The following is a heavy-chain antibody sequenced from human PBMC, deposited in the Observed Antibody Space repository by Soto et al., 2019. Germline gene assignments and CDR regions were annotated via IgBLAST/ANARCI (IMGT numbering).Heavy chain of an antibody. CDR2: FDPEDGET. J-gene: IGHJ4*02. D-gene: IGHD2-15*01. CDR3: ATIYCSGGSCYFFDY. V-gene: IGHV1-24*01. Sequence: ASVKVSCKVSGYTLTELSMHWVRQAPGKGLERMGGFDPEDGETIYAQKFQGRVTMTEDTSTDTAYMELSSLRSEDTAVYYCATIYCSGGSCYFFDYWGQGTLVTVSS. CDR1: GYTLTELS.